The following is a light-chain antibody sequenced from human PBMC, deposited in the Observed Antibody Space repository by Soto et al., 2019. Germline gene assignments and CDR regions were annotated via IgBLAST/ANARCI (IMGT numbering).Light chain of an antibody. CDR3: LQDYNYPRT. J-gene: IGKJ1*01. CDR2: AAS. Sequence: AIQMTQSPSSLSASVGDRVTITCRASQGIRNDLGWYQQKPGEAPKLLIYAASSLQSGVPSRSSGSGSGTDFTLTISSLQPEDFATYYCLQDYNYPRTFGQGTKVDIK. V-gene: IGKV1-6*01. CDR1: QGIRND.